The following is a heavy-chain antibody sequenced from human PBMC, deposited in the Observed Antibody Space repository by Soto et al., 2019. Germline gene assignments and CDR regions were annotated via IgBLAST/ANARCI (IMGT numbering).Heavy chain of an antibody. CDR1: GGSFSGYY. CDR3: ARGSGYYAFSY. D-gene: IGHD3-22*01. CDR2: INHSGST. J-gene: IGHJ4*02. V-gene: IGHV4-34*01. Sequence: SETLSLTCAVYGGSFSGYYWSWIRQPPGKGLEWIGEINHSGSTNYNPSLKSRVTISVDTSKNQFSLKLSSVTAADTAVYYCARGSGYYAFSYWGQGTLVTVSS.